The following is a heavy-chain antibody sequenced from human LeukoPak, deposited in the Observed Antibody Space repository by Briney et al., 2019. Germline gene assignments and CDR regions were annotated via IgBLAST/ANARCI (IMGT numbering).Heavy chain of an antibody. D-gene: IGHD1-26*01. Sequence: GGSLRLSCAASGFTFSSTPMSWVRQAPGKGLEWLSYISSSTSIIYYADSVKGRFTISRDNAKNSLYLQMTSLRADDTAVYYCARDPPRIGGYFDYWGQGTLVAVSS. V-gene: IGHV3-48*01. CDR2: ISSSTSII. CDR1: GFTFSSTP. J-gene: IGHJ4*02. CDR3: ARDPPRIGGYFDY.